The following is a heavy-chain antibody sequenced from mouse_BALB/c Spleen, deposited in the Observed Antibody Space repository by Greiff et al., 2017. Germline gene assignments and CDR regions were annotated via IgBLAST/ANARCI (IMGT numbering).Heavy chain of an antibody. V-gene: IGHV5-6-5*01. CDR1: GFTFSSYA. CDR3: ARGLSTLIKDY. D-gene: IGHD2-4*01. J-gene: IGHJ2*01. Sequence: EVQRVESGGGLVKPGGSLKLSCAASGFTFSSYAMSWVRQTPEKRLEWVASISSGGSTYYADSVKGRFTISRDNARNILYLQMSSLRSEDTAMYYCARGLSTLIKDYWGQGTTLTVSS. CDR2: ISSGGST.